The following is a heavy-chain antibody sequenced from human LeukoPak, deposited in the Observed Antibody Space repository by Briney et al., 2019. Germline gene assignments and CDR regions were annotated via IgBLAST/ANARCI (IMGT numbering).Heavy chain of an antibody. V-gene: IGHV3-30-3*02. CDR1: GFTFSSYA. D-gene: IGHD3-10*01. CDR2: ISYDGSNK. Sequence: GGSLRLSCAASGFTFSSYAMHWVRQAPGKGLEWVAVISYDGSNKYYADSVKGRFTISRDNSKNTLYLQMNSLRAEDTAVYYCAKSRYGSGSYYNAEDYWGQGALVTVSS. J-gene: IGHJ4*02. CDR3: AKSRYGSGSYYNAEDY.